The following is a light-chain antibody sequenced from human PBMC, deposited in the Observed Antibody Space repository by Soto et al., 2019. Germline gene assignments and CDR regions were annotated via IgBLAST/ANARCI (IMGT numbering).Light chain of an antibody. Sequence: DIQMTQSPSTLSASVGDRVTITCRASQSISSWLAWYQQKPGKAPKLLIYKASSLESGVPSRFSGSGSGTEFTLTICSLQPDDFATYYCQQYNSWWTFGQGTKLEIK. J-gene: IGKJ2*02. CDR3: QQYNSWWT. CDR1: QSISSW. V-gene: IGKV1-5*03. CDR2: KAS.